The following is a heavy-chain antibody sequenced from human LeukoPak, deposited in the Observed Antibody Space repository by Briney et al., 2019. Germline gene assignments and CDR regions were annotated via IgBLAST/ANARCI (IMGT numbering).Heavy chain of an antibody. CDR2: IYSGGTT. D-gene: IGHD2-2*01. CDR1: GVTVSGNH. CDR3: ARDSTSHYYFDY. Sequence: GGSLRLSCVASGVTVSGNHMNWVRQAPGKGLEWVSIIYSGGTTYYADSVKGRFTISRDNSQNTLYLQVNSLRPDDTAVYYCARDSTSHYYFDYWGQGTLVTVSS. V-gene: IGHV3-53*01. J-gene: IGHJ4*02.